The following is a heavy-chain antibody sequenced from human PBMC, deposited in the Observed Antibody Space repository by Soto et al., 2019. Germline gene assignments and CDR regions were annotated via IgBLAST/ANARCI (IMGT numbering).Heavy chain of an antibody. CDR1: GGSISNYY. D-gene: IGHD2-15*01. Sequence: PSETLSLTCAVSGGSISNYYWTWIRQSPGKGLEWIGFIYSSGNTKYNPSLTSRATISLDTSKSHFSLRLTSVTAADTAVYYCARRHVVVVSATRGDAFDSRGQGTMVTVSS. J-gene: IGHJ3*02. V-gene: IGHV4-59*08. CDR3: ARRHVVVVSATRGDAFDS. CDR2: IYSSGNT.